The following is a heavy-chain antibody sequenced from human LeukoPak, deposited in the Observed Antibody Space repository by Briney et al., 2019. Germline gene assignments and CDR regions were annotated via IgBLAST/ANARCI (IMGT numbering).Heavy chain of an antibody. V-gene: IGHV3-21*01. Sequence: PGGTLRLSCSASGFTFSSYSMNWVRQAQGQGLEWVSTISSSSRYIYYADSGKGRSTIATDNGNDSLYLQMNSLRAEDTAVYYCARDIGRAAAYFDYWGQGTLVTVSS. J-gene: IGHJ4*02. D-gene: IGHD6-13*01. CDR1: GFTFSSYS. CDR2: ISSSSRYI. CDR3: ARDIGRAAAYFDY.